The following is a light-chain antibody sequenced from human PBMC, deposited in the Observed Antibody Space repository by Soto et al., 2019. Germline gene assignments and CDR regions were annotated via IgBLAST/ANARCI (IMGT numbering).Light chain of an antibody. Sequence: QLVLTQSSSASASLGSSVKLTCTLSSGHSSYIIAWHQQQPGKAPRYLMKLEGSGSYNKGSGLPDRFSGSTSRADRYLTISNLQFEDEADYYCETWDFNTRVFGGGTKLTVL. CDR2: LEGSGSY. J-gene: IGLJ3*02. V-gene: IGLV4-60*02. CDR1: SGHSSYI. CDR3: ETWDFNTRV.